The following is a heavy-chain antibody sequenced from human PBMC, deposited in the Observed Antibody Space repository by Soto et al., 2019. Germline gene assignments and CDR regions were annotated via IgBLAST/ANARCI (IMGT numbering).Heavy chain of an antibody. Sequence: GGSLRLSCAASGFTFSSYNMNWVRQAPGKGLEWVSYISSSSAIYYADSVKGRFTISRDNAKNSLYLQMNSLRDEDTAVYSCARGYCSGGSCPEFDYWGQGTLVTVSS. CDR2: ISSSSAI. CDR1: GFTFSSYN. V-gene: IGHV3-48*02. J-gene: IGHJ4*02. CDR3: ARGYCSGGSCPEFDY. D-gene: IGHD2-15*01.